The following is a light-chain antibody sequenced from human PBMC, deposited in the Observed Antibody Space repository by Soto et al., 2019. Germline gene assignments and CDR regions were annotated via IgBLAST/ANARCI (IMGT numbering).Light chain of an antibody. V-gene: IGKV3-15*01. Sequence: EIVLTQSPATLSLSPGERATLSCRASQSIATNLAWYQQKPGRAPRLLIYGASSRATGISARFSASGSGTEFTLTISRLQSEDSAVYYCQQYNNWPPYTFGQGTKVEIK. CDR2: GAS. J-gene: IGKJ2*01. CDR1: QSIATN. CDR3: QQYNNWPPYT.